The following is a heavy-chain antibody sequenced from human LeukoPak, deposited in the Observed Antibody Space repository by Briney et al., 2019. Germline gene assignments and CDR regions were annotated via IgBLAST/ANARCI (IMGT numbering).Heavy chain of an antibody. CDR3: ARRIESLYYFDY. CDR2: IYYTGRT. CDR1: GGSVSSSGYY. D-gene: IGHD2-8*01. J-gene: IGHJ4*02. V-gene: IGHV4-61*08. Sequence: PSETLSLTCAVSGGSVSSSGYYWSWIRQPLGKGLEWIAYIYYTGRTNYNPSLKSRVTISLDTSNSQFSLKLSSVTAADTAVYYCARRIESLYYFDYWGQGTLVTVSS.